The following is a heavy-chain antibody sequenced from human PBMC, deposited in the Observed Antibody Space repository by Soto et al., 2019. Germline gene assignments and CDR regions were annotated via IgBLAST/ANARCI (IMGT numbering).Heavy chain of an antibody. CDR3: ASDPYVFRPEAFGFDP. V-gene: IGHV1-69*13. CDR2: ISPIFGTA. Sequence: SVKVSCKACGGTFSSYAISWVRQAPGQGLEWMGGISPIFGTANYAQKFQGRVTITADESTSTAYMELSSLRSEDTAVYYSASDPYVFRPEAFGFDPWGQGTLVTVSS. CDR1: GGTFSSYA. J-gene: IGHJ5*02. D-gene: IGHD2-21*01.